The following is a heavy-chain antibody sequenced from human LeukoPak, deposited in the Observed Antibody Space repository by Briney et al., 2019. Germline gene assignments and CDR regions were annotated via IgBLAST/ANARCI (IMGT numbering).Heavy chain of an antibody. CDR2: IKQDGSEK. CDR3: ARDLREPAVPYYMDV. V-gene: IGHV3-7*01. Sequence: HTGGSLRLSCAASGFTFSTYWMSWVRQAPGKGLEWVANIKQDGSEKYYVDSVKGRFTISRDNAKNSLYLQMNSLRVEDTAVYYCARDLREPAVPYYMDVWGKGTTVTVSS. CDR1: GFTFSTYW. D-gene: IGHD2-2*01. J-gene: IGHJ6*03.